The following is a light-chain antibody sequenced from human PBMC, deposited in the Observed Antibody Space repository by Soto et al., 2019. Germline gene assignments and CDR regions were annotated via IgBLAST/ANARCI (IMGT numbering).Light chain of an antibody. J-gene: IGKJ1*01. CDR1: QGVNSGY. CDR3: QQYGSSPDT. CDR2: TVS. Sequence: VLMHFPRTLDLSPGEGATVSCLASQGVNSGYLAWYQQKHGQTPRLLMYTVSIKDNGIPDRFSGSGSGTDFTLTVSRLEPEDGAVYYCQQYGSSPDTFGQGTKVDIK. V-gene: IGKV3-20*01.